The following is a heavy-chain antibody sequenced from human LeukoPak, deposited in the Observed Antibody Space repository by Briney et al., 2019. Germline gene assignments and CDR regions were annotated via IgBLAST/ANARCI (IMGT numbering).Heavy chain of an antibody. J-gene: IGHJ4*02. D-gene: IGHD6-6*01. CDR2: ISGSGSSI. CDR1: AFTFSSSA. CDR3: AIHLSSRFDY. V-gene: IGHV3-23*01. Sequence: LPGGSLRLSCAASAFTFSSSAMSSVRQAPGKGLEWVSVISGSGSSIYYADSVKGRFTISRDNSKNTLYLQMNSLIAEDTAVYYCAIHLSSRFDYWGQGTLVTVSS.